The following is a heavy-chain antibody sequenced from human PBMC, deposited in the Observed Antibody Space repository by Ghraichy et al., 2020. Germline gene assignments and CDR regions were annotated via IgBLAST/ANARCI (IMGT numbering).Heavy chain of an antibody. D-gene: IGHD1-1*01. J-gene: IGHJ6*02. CDR3: ARDSNWNPERYYYGMDV. V-gene: IGHV4-4*07. Sequence: TLSLTCTVSGGSISSYYWSWIRQPAGKGLEWIGRIYTSGSTNYNPSLKSRVTMSVDTSKNQFSLKLSSVTAADTAVYYCARDSNWNPERYYYGMDVWGQGTTVTVSS. CDR1: GGSISSYY. CDR2: IYTSGST.